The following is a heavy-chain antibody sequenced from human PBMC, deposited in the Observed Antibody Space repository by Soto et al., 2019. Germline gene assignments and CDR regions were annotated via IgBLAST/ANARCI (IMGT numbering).Heavy chain of an antibody. Sequence: SETLSLTCTVSGGSITSVDSYWSWIRQSPGKGLEWIGFIYHSGSTYYNPSLKSRLTISIDTSKNQFSLNLSSVTAADTAVYYCARARMPHYFDYWGQGTLVTVSS. CDR1: GGSITSVDSY. D-gene: IGHD2-15*01. CDR2: IYHSGST. J-gene: IGHJ4*02. V-gene: IGHV4-30-4*01. CDR3: ARARMPHYFDY.